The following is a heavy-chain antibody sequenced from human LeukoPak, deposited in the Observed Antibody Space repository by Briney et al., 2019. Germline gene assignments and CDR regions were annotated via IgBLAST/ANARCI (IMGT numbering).Heavy chain of an antibody. CDR3: ARSGRDGYNSQYYFDY. D-gene: IGHD5-24*01. CDR1: GGTFSSYA. Sequence: SVKVSCKASGGTFSSYAISWVRQAPGQGLEWMGGIIPILGTANYAQKFQGRVTITTDESTSTAYMELSSLRSEDTAVYYCARSGRDGYNSQYYFDYWGQGTLVTVSS. CDR2: IIPILGTA. J-gene: IGHJ4*02. V-gene: IGHV1-69*05.